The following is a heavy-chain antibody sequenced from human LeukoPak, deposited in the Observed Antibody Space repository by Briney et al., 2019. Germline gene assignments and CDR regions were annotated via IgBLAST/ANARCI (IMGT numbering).Heavy chain of an antibody. D-gene: IGHD6-13*01. CDR1: GYTFTSYA. V-gene: IGHV1-3*01. CDR3: ASAGGQQLVRGAFDI. Sequence: ASVKVSCKASGYTFTSYAMHWVRQAPGQRLEWMGWINAGNGNTKYSQKFQGRVTITRDTSASTAYMELSSLRSEDTAVYYCASAGGQQLVRGAFDIWGQGTMVTVSS. CDR2: INAGNGNT. J-gene: IGHJ3*02.